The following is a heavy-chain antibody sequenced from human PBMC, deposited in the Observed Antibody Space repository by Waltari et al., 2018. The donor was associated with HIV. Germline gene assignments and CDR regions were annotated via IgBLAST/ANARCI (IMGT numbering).Heavy chain of an antibody. J-gene: IGHJ4*02. Sequence: EVQLEESGGTSVEPGGSLRLSCVVSGLKFINFVMGWVRQPPGRGAEGVSGRSGNGETTYYADAVKGRFTISRDNSKNMLFLHLTNLRLEDTALYFCVDDYRGLFVDWGQGTLVTVSS. CDR2: RSGNGETT. CDR3: VDDYRGLFVD. D-gene: IGHD2-15*01. CDR1: GLKFINFV. V-gene: IGHV3-23*04.